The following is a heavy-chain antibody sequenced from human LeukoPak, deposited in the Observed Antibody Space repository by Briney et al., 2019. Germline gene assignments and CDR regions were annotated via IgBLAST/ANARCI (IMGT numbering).Heavy chain of an antibody. V-gene: IGHV3-49*04. CDR2: IRSKAYGGTT. CDR1: GFTFGDYA. CDR3: TRDPDYYDSSGAFDY. Sequence: GGSLRLSCTASGFTFGDYAMSWVRQAPGKGLEWVGFIRSKAYGGTTEYAASVKGRFTISRDDSKSIAYLQMNSLKTEDTAVYYCTRDPDYYDSSGAFDYWGQGTLVTVSS. J-gene: IGHJ4*02. D-gene: IGHD3-22*01.